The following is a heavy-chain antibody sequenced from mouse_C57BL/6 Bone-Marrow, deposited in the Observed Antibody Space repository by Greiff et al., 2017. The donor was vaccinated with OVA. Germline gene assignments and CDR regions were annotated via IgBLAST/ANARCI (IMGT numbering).Heavy chain of an antibody. D-gene: IGHD1-1*02. J-gene: IGHJ2*01. V-gene: IGHV1-59*01. CDR1: GYTFTSYW. CDR3: ARKGNTMCYFDY. Sequence: QVQLKQPGAELVRPGTSVKLSCKASGYTFTSYWMHWVKQRPGQGLEWIGVIDPSDSYTNYNQKFKGKATLTVDTSSSTAYMQLDSLTSEDSAVYYCARKGNTMCYFDYWGQGTTLTVSS. CDR2: IDPSDSYT.